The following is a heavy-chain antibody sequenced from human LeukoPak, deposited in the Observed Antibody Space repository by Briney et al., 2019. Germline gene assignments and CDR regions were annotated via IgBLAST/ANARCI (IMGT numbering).Heavy chain of an antibody. Sequence: GASVKVSCKASGYTFTSYGISWVRQAPGQGLEWMGWISAYNGNTNYAQKFQGRVTITRNTSISTAYMELSSLRSEDTAVYYCASGPGWSSGWYAGDDYWGQGTLVTVSS. J-gene: IGHJ4*02. CDR3: ASGPGWSSGWYAGDDY. V-gene: IGHV1-18*01. D-gene: IGHD6-19*01. CDR1: GYTFTSYG. CDR2: ISAYNGNT.